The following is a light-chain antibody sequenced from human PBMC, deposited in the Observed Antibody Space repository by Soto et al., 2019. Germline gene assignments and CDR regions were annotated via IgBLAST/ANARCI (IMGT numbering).Light chain of an antibody. J-gene: IGLJ2*01. CDR1: SRDVGSYNR. CDR2: EVT. V-gene: IGLV2-18*02. Sequence: QSALTQPPSVSGSPGQSVTISCTGTSRDVGSYNRVSWYQQPPGTAPKLMIYEVTNRPSGVPDRFSGTKSGNTASLTISGLQAEDEADYYCSSYTTDTTLVFGGGTKLTVL. CDR3: SSYTTDTTLV.